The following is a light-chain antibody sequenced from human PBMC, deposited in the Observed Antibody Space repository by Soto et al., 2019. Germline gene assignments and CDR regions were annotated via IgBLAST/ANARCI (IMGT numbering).Light chain of an antibody. Sequence: QSALTQPASVSGSLGQSITISCTGSSSDVGAYKYVSWYQHHPGKAPRLIIYAVSNRPSGVSDRFTGSKSGDTASLTISGLQTEDEADYYCCSYTSSSTLIFGGGTKVTVL. J-gene: IGLJ2*01. CDR3: CSYTSSSTLI. V-gene: IGLV2-14*01. CDR1: SSDVGAYKY. CDR2: AVS.